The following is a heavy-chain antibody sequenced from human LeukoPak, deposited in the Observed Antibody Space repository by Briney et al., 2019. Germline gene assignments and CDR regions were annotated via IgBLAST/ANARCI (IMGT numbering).Heavy chain of an antibody. CDR1: GFTFSSYW. D-gene: IGHD3-10*01. CDR2: IKQDGSEK. V-gene: IGHV3-7*01. J-gene: IGHJ4*02. Sequence: GGSLRLSCAASGFTFSSYWMSWVRQAPGKGLEWVANIKQDGSEKYYVDSVKGRFTISRDNAKNSLYLQMSSLRAEDTAVYYCVRSLYGSGSYNKGDGYFGYWGQGTLVTVSS. CDR3: VRSLYGSGSYNKGDGYFGY.